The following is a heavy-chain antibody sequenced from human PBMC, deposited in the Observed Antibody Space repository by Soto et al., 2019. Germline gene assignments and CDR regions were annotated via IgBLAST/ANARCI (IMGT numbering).Heavy chain of an antibody. Sequence: QVQLQQWGAGLLKPSETLSLTCAVYGGSFSGYYWSWIRQPPGKGLEWIGEINHSGSTNYNPSLKSRVTISVDTSKNQFSLKLSSVTAADTAVYYCARQRQGRYYYDSGSDQNWFDPWGQGTLVTVSS. D-gene: IGHD3-10*01. V-gene: IGHV4-34*01. CDR2: INHSGST. J-gene: IGHJ5*02. CDR3: ARQRQGRYYYDSGSDQNWFDP. CDR1: GGSFSGYY.